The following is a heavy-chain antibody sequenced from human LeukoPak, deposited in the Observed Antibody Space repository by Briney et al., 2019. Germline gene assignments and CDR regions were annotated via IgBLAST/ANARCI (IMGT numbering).Heavy chain of an antibody. CDR2: IYYSGST. Sequence: SETLSLTCTVLGGSISSYYWSWIRQPPGKGLEWIGYIYYSGSTNYNPSLRSRVTISVDTSKNQFSLEVSSVTAADTAVYYCARGPSRNWFDPWGQGTLVTVSS. CDR3: ARGPSRNWFDP. CDR1: GGSISSYY. J-gene: IGHJ5*02. V-gene: IGHV4-59*01.